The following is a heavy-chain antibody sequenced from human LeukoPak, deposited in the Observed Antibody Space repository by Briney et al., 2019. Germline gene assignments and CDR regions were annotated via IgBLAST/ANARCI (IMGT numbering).Heavy chain of an antibody. CDR3: ARDRDSSSWFVDY. J-gene: IGHJ4*02. V-gene: IGHV1-46*01. Sequence: SVKVSCKSSRYTFTSYYFHWLRQAPGQGLEWTGIINPSGGSTIYAQRFQGRVTLTRDTSTSTVYMELSSLRSEDTAVYYCARDRDSSSWFVDYWDQGTLVTVSS. D-gene: IGHD6-13*01. CDR2: INPSGGST. CDR1: RYTFTSYY.